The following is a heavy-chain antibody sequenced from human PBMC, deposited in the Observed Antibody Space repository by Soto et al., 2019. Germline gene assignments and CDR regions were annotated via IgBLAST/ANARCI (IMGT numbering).Heavy chain of an antibody. J-gene: IGHJ5*02. Sequence: GDSLRLSCAASGFTFSDYYMNWIRQAPGKGLEWVSYISDSGSSIFYADSVKGRFTISRDSARKSLYLHMSSLRVEDTAVYYCARDTAFINSGFFDAWGQGTPVTVSS. CDR2: ISDSGSSI. V-gene: IGHV3-11*01. CDR1: GFTFSDYY. CDR3: ARDTAFINSGFFDA. D-gene: IGHD3-22*01.